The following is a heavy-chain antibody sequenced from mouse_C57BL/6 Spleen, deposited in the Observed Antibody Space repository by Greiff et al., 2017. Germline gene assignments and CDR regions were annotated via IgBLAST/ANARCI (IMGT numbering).Heavy chain of an antibody. CDR3: ARVPYYYGSSYYAMDY. CDR2: INPGSGGT. J-gene: IGHJ4*01. V-gene: IGHV1-54*01. CDR1: GYAFTNYL. D-gene: IGHD1-1*01. Sequence: QVQLQQSGAELVRPGTSVKVSCKASGYAFTNYLIEWVKQRPGQGLEWIGVINPGSGGTNYNEKFKGKATLTADKSSSTAYMQLSSLTSEDSAVYVCARVPYYYGSSYYAMDYWGQGTSVTVSS.